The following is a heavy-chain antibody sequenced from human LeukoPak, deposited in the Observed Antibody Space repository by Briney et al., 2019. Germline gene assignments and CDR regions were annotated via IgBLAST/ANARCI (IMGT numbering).Heavy chain of an antibody. CDR1: GFTFSSYA. CDR2: ISGSGGST. D-gene: IGHD3-22*01. Sequence: GGSLRLSCAASGFTFSSYAMSWVRQAPGKGLEWVSIISGSGGSTTYADSVKGRFTISRDNAKSTLYLQMNSLRAEDTAVYYCARDRSGYYLYDAFDIWGQGTMVTVSS. CDR3: ARDRSGYYLYDAFDI. V-gene: IGHV3-23*01. J-gene: IGHJ3*02.